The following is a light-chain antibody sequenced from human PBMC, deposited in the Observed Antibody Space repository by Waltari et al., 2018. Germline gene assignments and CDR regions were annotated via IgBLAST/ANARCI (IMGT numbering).Light chain of an antibody. CDR2: KDR. CDR3: YSATDNYRV. Sequence: SYELTQPSSVSVSPGQTARITCSGDVLAKKYARWFQQNPGQAPVVVIYKDRERPSGIPERFSGSSSGTTVTLTISGAQVEDEGDYYCYSATDNYRVFGGGTKLTVL. V-gene: IGLV3-27*01. J-gene: IGLJ3*02. CDR1: VLAKKY.